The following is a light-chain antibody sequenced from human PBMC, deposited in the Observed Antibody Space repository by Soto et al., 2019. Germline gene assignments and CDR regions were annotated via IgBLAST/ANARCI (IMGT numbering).Light chain of an antibody. V-gene: IGKV4-1*01. CDR3: QQYCSTPLT. CDR1: QSVFFSSYNKDF. J-gene: IGKJ4*01. CDR2: WAS. Sequence: DIVMTQSPDSLAVSLGERDTINCKSSQSVFFSSYNKDFLAWYQQTPGQPPKLLIYWASTREAGVPDRFSGSGSVTDFTLTSSSLQAEDVAVYYCQQYCSTPLTFGGGTKVEIK.